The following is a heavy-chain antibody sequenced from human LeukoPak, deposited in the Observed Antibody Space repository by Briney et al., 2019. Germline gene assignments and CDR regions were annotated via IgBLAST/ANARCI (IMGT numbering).Heavy chain of an antibody. CDR2: IHTTGST. Sequence: SETLSLTCTVSGGSITSYYWSWIRQPAGKGLEWIGRIHTTGSTNYNPSLKSRVTMSVDTSKNPFSMKLSSVTAADTAVYYCARDKGIAVAGTSAYYYYYYMDVWGKGPRSPSP. J-gene: IGHJ6*03. V-gene: IGHV4-4*07. CDR1: GGSITSYY. D-gene: IGHD6-19*01. CDR3: ARDKGIAVAGTSAYYYYYYMDV.